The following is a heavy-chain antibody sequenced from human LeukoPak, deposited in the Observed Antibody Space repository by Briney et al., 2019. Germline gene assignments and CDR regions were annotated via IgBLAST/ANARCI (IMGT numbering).Heavy chain of an antibody. CDR2: TSNDGSEK. CDR1: GFTFSNYA. J-gene: IGHJ4*02. CDR3: ARDTRFLEWLLDY. V-gene: IGHV3-30*04. D-gene: IGHD3-3*01. Sequence: GGSLRLSCVASGFTFSNYAMHWVRQAPGKGLEWVAVTSNDGSEKYYADSVRGRFTISRDNSKNTLYLEMNSLRAEDTAVYHCARDTRFLEWLLDYWGQGTLVTVSS.